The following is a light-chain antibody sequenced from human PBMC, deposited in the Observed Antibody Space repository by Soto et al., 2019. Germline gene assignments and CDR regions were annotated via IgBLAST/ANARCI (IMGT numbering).Light chain of an antibody. Sequence: DIQMTQSPSTLSASVGDRVTITCRASQSISSWLAWYQQKPGKAPKLLIYDASSLESGVPSRFSGSGSGTEFTLTITSLQPDDVATYYCQQYNNYPPTFGQGTKVEIK. CDR2: DAS. J-gene: IGKJ1*01. CDR1: QSISSW. CDR3: QQYNNYPPT. V-gene: IGKV1-5*01.